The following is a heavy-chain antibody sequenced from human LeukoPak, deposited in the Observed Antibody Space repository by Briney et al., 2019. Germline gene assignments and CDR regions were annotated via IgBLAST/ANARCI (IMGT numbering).Heavy chain of an antibody. CDR1: GGSLSSGSYY. J-gene: IGHJ4*02. Sequence: SQTLSLTCTVSGGSLSSGSYYWSWIRQPAGKGLEWIGRIYTSGSTNYNPSLKSRVTISVDTSKNQFSLKLSSVTAADTAVYYCATHDKTSSGYYGYWGQGTLVTVSS. V-gene: IGHV4-61*02. D-gene: IGHD3-22*01. CDR3: ATHDKTSSGYYGY. CDR2: IYTSGST.